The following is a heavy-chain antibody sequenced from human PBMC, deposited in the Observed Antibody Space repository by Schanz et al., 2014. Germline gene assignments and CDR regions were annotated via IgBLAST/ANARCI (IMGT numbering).Heavy chain of an antibody. CDR3: ARPALWFGDNCFDP. J-gene: IGHJ5*02. CDR1: GFTFSTHA. D-gene: IGHD3-10*01. V-gene: IGHV3-48*01. CDR2: ISGSSRTI. Sequence: EVQLVESGGGVVQPGRSLRLSCAASGFTFSTHAMHWVRQAPGKGLEWVSYISGSSRTIYYADSMKGRFTVSRDNAENALYLQMNSLRAEDTAVYYCARPALWFGDNCFDPWGQGTLVTVSS.